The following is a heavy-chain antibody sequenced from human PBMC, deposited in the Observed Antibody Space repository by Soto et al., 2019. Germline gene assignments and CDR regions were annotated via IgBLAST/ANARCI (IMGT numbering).Heavy chain of an antibody. CDR2: IKQDGSEK. J-gene: IGHJ6*03. D-gene: IGHD2-15*01. V-gene: IGHV3-7*01. CDR3: ARDQVRGGRIGVYYYMDV. Sequence: GGSLRLSCAASGFTFSSYWMSWVRQAPGKGLEWVANIKQDGSEKYYVGSVKGRFTISRDNAKNSLYLQMNSLRAEDTAVYYCARDQVRGGRIGVYYYMDVWGKGTTVTVSS. CDR1: GFTFSSYW.